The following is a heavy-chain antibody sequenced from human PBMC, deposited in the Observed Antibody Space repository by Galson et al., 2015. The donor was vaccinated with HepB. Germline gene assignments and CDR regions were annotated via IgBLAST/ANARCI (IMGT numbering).Heavy chain of an antibody. CDR3: AKVATADVTPWNWYFDF. V-gene: IGHV3-23*01. D-gene: IGHD2-21*02. CDR1: GFTFSTYA. J-gene: IGHJ4*02. Sequence: SLRLSCAASGFTFSTYAMNWVRQAPGKGLQWVSGISESGGTAFYAASVKGRFTISRDTSKNTLYLQMNYLRAEDTAVYYWAKVATADVTPWNWYFDFWGQGTLVTVSS. CDR2: ISESGGTA.